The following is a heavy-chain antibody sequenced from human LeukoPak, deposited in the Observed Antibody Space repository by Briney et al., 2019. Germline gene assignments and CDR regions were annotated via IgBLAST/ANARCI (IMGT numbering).Heavy chain of an antibody. V-gene: IGHV3-74*01. CDR1: GFPFSCYA. Sequence: GGSLRLSCAASGFPFSCYAMYWVRQAPGEGLVWVSRVHGDGNNIGYADFVEGRFTISRDNAKNTLYLEMSSLRREDTAVYYCARARVGDPTDYWGQGTLVTVSS. CDR3: ARARVGDPTDY. D-gene: IGHD1-26*01. CDR2: VHGDGNNI. J-gene: IGHJ4*02.